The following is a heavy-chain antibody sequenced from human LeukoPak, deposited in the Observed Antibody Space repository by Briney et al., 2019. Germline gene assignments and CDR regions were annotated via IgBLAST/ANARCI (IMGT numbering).Heavy chain of an antibody. CDR1: GFTFSDYY. Sequence: GGSLRLSCAASGFTFSDYYMSWIRQAPGKGLEWVSYISSSGSTICYADSVKGRFTISRDNAKNSLYLQMNSLRAEDTAVYYCATPNYYYYYMDVWGKGTTVTVSS. V-gene: IGHV3-11*04. CDR2: ISSSGSTI. J-gene: IGHJ6*03. CDR3: ATPNYYYYYMDV.